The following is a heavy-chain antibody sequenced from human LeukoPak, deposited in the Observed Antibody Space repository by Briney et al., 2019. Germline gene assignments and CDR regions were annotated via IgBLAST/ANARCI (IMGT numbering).Heavy chain of an antibody. CDR1: GGSISSGGYY. CDR2: IYYSGST. D-gene: IGHD6-13*01. Sequence: SETLSLTCTVSGGSISSGGYYWSWIRQHPGKGLEWIGYIYYSGSTYYNPSLKSRVTISVDTSKNQFSLKLSSVTAADTAVYYCARLEVEYSSSWRYWYFDLWGRGTLVTVPS. J-gene: IGHJ2*01. CDR3: ARLEVEYSSSWRYWYFDL. V-gene: IGHV4-31*03.